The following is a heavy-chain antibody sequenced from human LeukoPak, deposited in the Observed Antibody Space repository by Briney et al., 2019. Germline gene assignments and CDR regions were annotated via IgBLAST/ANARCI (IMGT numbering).Heavy chain of an antibody. Sequence: PGGSLRLSCAASGFTFSSYGMHWVRQAPGKGLEWVSGISGSGGSTYYADSVKGRFAISRDNAKNTVYLHMNSLRVEDTAVYYCTSFYETNWGQGTLVTVSS. CDR3: TSFYETN. CDR1: GFTFSSYG. V-gene: IGHV3-23*01. CDR2: ISGSGGST. J-gene: IGHJ4*02. D-gene: IGHD2/OR15-2a*01.